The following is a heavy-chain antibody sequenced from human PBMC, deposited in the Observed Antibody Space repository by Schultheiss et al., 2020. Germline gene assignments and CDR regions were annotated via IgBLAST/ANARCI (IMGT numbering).Heavy chain of an antibody. D-gene: IGHD3-22*01. CDR3: AKDLHTYYYDSSGYHDY. CDR1: GFTFSNAW. V-gene: IGHV3-30*18. J-gene: IGHJ4*02. Sequence: GGSLRLSCAASGFTFSNAWMNWVRQAPGKGLEWVAVISYDGSNKYYADSVKGRFTISRDNSKNTLYLQMNSLRGEDTAVYYCAKDLHTYYYDSSGYHDYWGQGSLVIVVS. CDR2: ISYDGSNK.